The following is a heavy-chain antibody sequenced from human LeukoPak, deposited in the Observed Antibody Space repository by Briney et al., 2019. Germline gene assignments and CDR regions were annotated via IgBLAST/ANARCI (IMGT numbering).Heavy chain of an antibody. Sequence: SETLSLTCTVSGVSISSSYWSWIRQAPGKGLEWIGYIYYSGSTNHNPSLKRRLTISVDTSKNQFSLKLSSVTAADTAGYYCARDRTGFEYWGQGTLVTVSS. V-gene: IGHV4-59*01. CDR1: GVSISSSY. J-gene: IGHJ4*02. CDR3: ARDRTGFEY. D-gene: IGHD1-14*01. CDR2: IYYSGST.